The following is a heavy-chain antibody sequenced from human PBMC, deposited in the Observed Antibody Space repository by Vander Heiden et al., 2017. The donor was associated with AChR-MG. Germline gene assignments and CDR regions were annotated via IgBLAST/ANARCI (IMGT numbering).Heavy chain of an antibody. CDR1: GYTFTGYY. CDR2: INPNSGGT. V-gene: IGHV1-2*04. J-gene: IGHJ2*01. CDR3: ARAPIANYYDSSGYYRGGYFDL. D-gene: IGHD3-22*01. Sequence: QVQLVQSGAEVKKPGASVKVSCKASGYTFTGYYMHWVRQAPGQGLEWMGWINPNSGGTNYAQKFQGWVTMTRDTSISTAYTELSRLRSDDTAVYYCARAPIANYYDSSGYYRGGYFDLWGRGTLVTVSS.